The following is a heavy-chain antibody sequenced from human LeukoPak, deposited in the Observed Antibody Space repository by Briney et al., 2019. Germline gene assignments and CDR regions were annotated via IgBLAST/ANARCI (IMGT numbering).Heavy chain of an antibody. D-gene: IGHD3-3*01. CDR2: IHTSGSN. V-gene: IGHV4-4*09. CDR1: GVSISPYY. Sequence: SETLSLTCAVSGVSISPYYWAWVRQPPGKGLEWIGYIHTSGSNNQYPSLKSRVTISVDRSKNHFSLRLTSVTAADTAVYYCARLSAAVHLGAFDLWGQGTMVTVSS. CDR3: ARLSAAVHLGAFDL. J-gene: IGHJ3*01.